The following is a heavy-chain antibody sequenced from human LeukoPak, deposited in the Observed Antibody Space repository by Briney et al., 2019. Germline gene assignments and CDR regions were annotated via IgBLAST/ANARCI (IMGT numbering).Heavy chain of an antibody. Sequence: GASVKVSCKASGYSFTSYGIHWVRQAPGQGLEWMGWISAYNSRTNYAQQLQGRVTVTTDTSTDTAYMELTSLTSDDTAVYYCARAQRLERLPQYYWGQGTLVTVSS. D-gene: IGHD1-1*01. CDR1: GYSFTSYG. V-gene: IGHV1-18*01. CDR3: ARAQRLERLPQYY. J-gene: IGHJ4*02. CDR2: ISAYNSRT.